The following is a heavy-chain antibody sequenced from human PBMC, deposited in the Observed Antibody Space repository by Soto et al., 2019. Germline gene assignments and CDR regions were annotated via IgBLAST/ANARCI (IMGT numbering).Heavy chain of an antibody. CDR1: GFTFSRYY. CDR3: ARDDGLSSTNVKAFDI. V-gene: IGHV3-21*01. D-gene: IGHD2-2*01. CDR2: ISTTSTYT. Sequence: GSLRLSCAASGFTFSRYYMNWVRQAPGKGLEWVSSISTTSTYTHYADSLKGRFTISRDNAKKLLYLQMDSLRAEDTAVYYCARDDGLSSTNVKAFDIWGQGTKVTVSS. J-gene: IGHJ3*02.